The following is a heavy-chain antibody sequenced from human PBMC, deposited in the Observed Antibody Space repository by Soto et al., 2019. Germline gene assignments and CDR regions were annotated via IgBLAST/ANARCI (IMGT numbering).Heavy chain of an antibody. CDR3: ARAGGWELPPG. J-gene: IGHJ4*02. CDR1: GFTFSSYS. CDR2: ISSSSSTI. Sequence: EVQLVESGGGLVQPGGSLRLSCAASGFTFSSYSMNWVRQAPGKGLEWVSYISSSSSTIYYADSVKGRFTISRDNAKNSLYLPMNSLRAEDTAVYYCARAGGWELPPGWGQGTLVTVSS. D-gene: IGHD3-10*01. V-gene: IGHV3-48*01.